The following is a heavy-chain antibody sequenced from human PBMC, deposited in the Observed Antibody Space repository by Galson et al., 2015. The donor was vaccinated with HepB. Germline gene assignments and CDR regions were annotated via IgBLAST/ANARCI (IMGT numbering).Heavy chain of an antibody. Sequence: SLRLSCAASGFTFSSYAMSWVRQAPGKGLEWVSAISGSGGSTYYADSVKGRFTISRDNSKNTLYLQMNSLRAEDTAVYYCAKASGYAYSSSWYVPVADYWGQGTLVTVSS. CDR1: GFTFSSYA. V-gene: IGHV3-23*01. D-gene: IGHD6-13*01. CDR3: AKASGYAYSSSWYVPVADY. CDR2: ISGSGGST. J-gene: IGHJ4*02.